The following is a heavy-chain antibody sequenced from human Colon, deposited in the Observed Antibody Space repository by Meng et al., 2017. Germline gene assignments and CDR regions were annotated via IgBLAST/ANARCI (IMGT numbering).Heavy chain of an antibody. V-gene: IGHV4-34*01. J-gene: IGHJ4*02. CDR2: INNSGST. Sequence: QLWRSGLLKLSGALPLACADHGGSVSSYYRRWSRPPPGKGLEGIGEINNSGSTNYNPSLKSRVTISVDTSTTQFSLKLSSVTAAETAVYYCARGIPFEGPYYGYWGQGTLVTVSS. CDR3: ARGIPFEGPYYGY. CDR1: GGSVSSYY. D-gene: IGHD3-16*01.